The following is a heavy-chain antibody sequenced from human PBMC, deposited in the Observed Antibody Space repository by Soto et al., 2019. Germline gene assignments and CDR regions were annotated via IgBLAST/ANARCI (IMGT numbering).Heavy chain of an antibody. J-gene: IGHJ5*02. CDR1: GGTFSSYA. CDR2: IIPIFGTA. Sequence: GASVKVSCKASGGTFSSYAISWVRQAPGQGLEWMGGIIPIFGTANYAQKFQGRVTITADESTSTAYMELSSLRSEDTAVYYCARALPSDITGTTQSWFDPWGEGTLVTV. CDR3: ARALPSDITGTTQSWFDP. V-gene: IGHV1-69*13. D-gene: IGHD1-7*01.